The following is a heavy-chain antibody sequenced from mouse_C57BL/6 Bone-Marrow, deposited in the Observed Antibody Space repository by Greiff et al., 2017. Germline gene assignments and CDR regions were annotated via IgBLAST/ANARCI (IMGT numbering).Heavy chain of an antibody. CDR1: GFTFSSYT. CDR3: ARRELLDY. V-gene: IGHV5-9*01. Sequence: EVQLVESGGGLVKPGGSLKLSCAASGFTFSSYTMSWVRQTPEKRLEWFATISGGGGNTYYPDSVKGRFTISRDNAKNTLYLQMSSLRSEDTALYYYARRELLDYWGQGTTLTVSS. J-gene: IGHJ2*01. CDR2: ISGGGGNT.